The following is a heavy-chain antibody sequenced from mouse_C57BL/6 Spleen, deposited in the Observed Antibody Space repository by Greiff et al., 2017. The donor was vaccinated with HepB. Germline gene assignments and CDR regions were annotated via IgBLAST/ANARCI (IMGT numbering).Heavy chain of an antibody. CDR1: GFSLTSYA. V-gene: IGHV2-9-1*01. Sequence: VKLVESGPGLVAPSQSLSITCTVSGFSLTSYAISWVRQPPGKGLEWLEVIWTGGGTNYNSALKSRLSISKDNSKSQVSLKMNSLQTDDTARYYCARERLGHFDYWGQGTTLTVSS. J-gene: IGHJ2*01. CDR3: ARERLGHFDY. D-gene: IGHD4-1*01. CDR2: IWTGGGT.